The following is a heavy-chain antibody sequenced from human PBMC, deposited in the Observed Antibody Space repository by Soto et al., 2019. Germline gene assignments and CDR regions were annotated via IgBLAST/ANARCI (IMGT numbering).Heavy chain of an antibody. Sequence: PGGSLRLSCAASGFTFSSYWMSWVRQAPGKGLEWVANIKQDGSEKYYVDSVKGRFTISRDNAKNSLYLQMNSLRAEDTAVYYCAREGLNIVATIISYFDYWGQGTLVTVSS. CDR1: GFTFSSYW. CDR3: AREGLNIVATIISYFDY. D-gene: IGHD5-12*01. J-gene: IGHJ4*02. CDR2: IKQDGSEK. V-gene: IGHV3-7*01.